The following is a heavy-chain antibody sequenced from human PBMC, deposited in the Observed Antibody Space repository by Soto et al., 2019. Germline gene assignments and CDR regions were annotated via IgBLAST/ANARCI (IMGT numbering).Heavy chain of an antibody. CDR2: INHSGST. V-gene: IGHV4-34*01. CDR1: GGSFSGYY. J-gene: IGHJ4*02. CDR3: AMDTLTPVRFDH. Sequence: SETLSLACAVYGGSFSGYYWSWIRQPPGKGLELIGEINHSGSTNYNPSLKSRVTISVDTSKNQFSLKLSSVTAADTAVYYCAMDTLTPVRFDHWGQGTLVSGSS. D-gene: IGHD6-6*01.